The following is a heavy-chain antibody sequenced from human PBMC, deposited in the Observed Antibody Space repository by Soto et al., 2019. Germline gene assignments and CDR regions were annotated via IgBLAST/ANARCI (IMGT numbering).Heavy chain of an antibody. Sequence: PGGSLRLSCAASGFTFSSYAMSWVRQAPGKGLEWVSGISGRGDTTYYTDSVKGRFTVSRDNSKNTLYLQMNSLRADDTAVYYCASLILLLGYCTGGTCYDYFDYWGQGTLVTVSS. J-gene: IGHJ4*02. CDR2: ISGRGDTT. CDR1: GFTFSSYA. CDR3: ASLILLLGYCTGGTCYDYFDY. V-gene: IGHV3-23*01. D-gene: IGHD2-8*02.